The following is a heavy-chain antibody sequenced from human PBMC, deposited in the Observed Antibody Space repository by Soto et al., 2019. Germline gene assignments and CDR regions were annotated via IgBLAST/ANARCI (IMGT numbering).Heavy chain of an antibody. J-gene: IGHJ4*02. CDR1: GGFFIGYY. CDR3: ARKLPSSYYFDX. CDR2: INHSGST. V-gene: IGHV4-34*01. D-gene: IGHD2-15*01. Sequence: SETLSLTCAVYGGFFIGYYWSWIRQPPGKGLEWIGEINHSGSTNYNPSLKSRVTISVDTSKNQFSLKLSSVTAADTAVYYCARKLPSSYYFDXWGQGTLVTVSS.